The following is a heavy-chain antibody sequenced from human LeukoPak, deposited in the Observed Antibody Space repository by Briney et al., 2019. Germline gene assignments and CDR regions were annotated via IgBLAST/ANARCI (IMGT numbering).Heavy chain of an antibody. CDR1: GFTFGSW. CDR3: YDTSGH. Sequence: GGSLRLSCTASGFTFGSWIIWVRQAPRKGLEWVASIKQDGSEKYYLDSVKGRFTMSRDSAKNSLYLQMSSLRAEDTAVYYCYDTSGHWGQGTLVTISS. CDR2: IKQDGSEK. J-gene: IGHJ4*02. D-gene: IGHD3-22*01. V-gene: IGHV3-7*01.